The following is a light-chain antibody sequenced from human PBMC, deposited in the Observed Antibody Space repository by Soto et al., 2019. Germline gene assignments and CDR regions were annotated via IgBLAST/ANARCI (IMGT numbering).Light chain of an antibody. Sequence: SPATLSVSTVERASLSCRASQSVSSNLAWYQQNPGQAPRLLIYGASSRATAIPDRFSGSGSGTDFTLTISRLEPEDFAVYYCQQYDSSPKRFGQGTK. V-gene: IGKV3-20*01. J-gene: IGKJ1*01. CDR2: GAS. CDR3: QQYDSSPKR. CDR1: QSVSSN.